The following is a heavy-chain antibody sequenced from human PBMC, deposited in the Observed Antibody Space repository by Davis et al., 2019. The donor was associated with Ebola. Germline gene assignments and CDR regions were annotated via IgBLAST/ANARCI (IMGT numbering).Heavy chain of an antibody. J-gene: IGHJ4*02. V-gene: IGHV1-18*01. D-gene: IGHD2-15*01. Sequence: AALVKVSCKASGYTFTSYGISWVRQAPGQGLEWMGWISAYNGNTNYAQKLQGRVTMTTDTSTSTAYMELRSLRSDDTAVYYCARDLGGIVVVAPGFVDYWGQGTLVTVSS. CDR1: GYTFTSYG. CDR3: ARDLGGIVVVAPGFVDY. CDR2: ISAYNGNT.